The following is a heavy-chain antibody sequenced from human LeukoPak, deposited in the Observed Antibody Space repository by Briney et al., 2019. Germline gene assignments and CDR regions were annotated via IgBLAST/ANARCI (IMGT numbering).Heavy chain of an antibody. CDR1: GGSISSYY. J-gene: IGHJ2*01. V-gene: IGHV4-59*08. Sequence: SETLSLTCTVSGGSISSYYWSWIRQPPGKGLEWIGYIYYSGSTNYNPSLKSRVTISVDTSKNQFSLKLSSVTAADTAVYYCASNLGSYWYFDLWGRGTLVTVSS. D-gene: IGHD3-10*01. CDR3: ASNLGSYWYFDL. CDR2: IYYSGST.